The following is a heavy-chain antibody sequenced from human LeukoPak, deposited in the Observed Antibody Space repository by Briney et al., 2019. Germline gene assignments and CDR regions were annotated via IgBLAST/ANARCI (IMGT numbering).Heavy chain of an antibody. D-gene: IGHD6-19*01. Sequence: ASVNVSCKASGYTFTSYDINWVRQATGQGLEWMGWMNPNSGNTGYAQKFQGRVTMTRNTSISTAYMELSSLRSEDTAVYYCATTPGYSSGWGGYWGPGTLVTVSS. CDR2: MNPNSGNT. CDR1: GYTFTSYD. J-gene: IGHJ4*02. V-gene: IGHV1-8*01. CDR3: ATTPGYSSGWGGY.